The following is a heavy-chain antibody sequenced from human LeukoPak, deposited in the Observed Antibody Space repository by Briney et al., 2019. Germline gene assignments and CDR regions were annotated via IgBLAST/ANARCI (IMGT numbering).Heavy chain of an antibody. J-gene: IGHJ5*02. V-gene: IGHV3-23*01. CDR2: ISGSGGST. D-gene: IGHD6-13*01. CDR1: GFTFSSYA. Sequence: GGSLRLSCAASGFTFSSYAMSWVRQAPGKGLEWVSAISGSGGSTYYADSVKGRFTISRDNSKNTLYLQMNSLRAEDTAVYYCAKDLFSSSSSTGWFDPWGQGTLVTVSS. CDR3: AKDLFSSSSSTGWFDP.